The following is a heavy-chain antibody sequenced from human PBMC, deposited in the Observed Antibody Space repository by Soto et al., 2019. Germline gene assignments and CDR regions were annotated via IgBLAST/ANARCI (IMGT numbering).Heavy chain of an antibody. J-gene: IGHJ6*02. CDR2: IIHSGST. CDR1: GGSFSGYY. D-gene: IGHD6-13*01. CDR3: ARGWSSWYGYYYGMDV. V-gene: IGHV4-34*01. Sequence: SETLSLTCAVYGGSFSGYYWSWIRQPPGKGLEWIGEIIHSGSTNYNPSLKSRVTISVDTSKNQFSLKLSSVTAADTAVYYCARGWSSWYGYYYGMDVWGQGTTVTVSS.